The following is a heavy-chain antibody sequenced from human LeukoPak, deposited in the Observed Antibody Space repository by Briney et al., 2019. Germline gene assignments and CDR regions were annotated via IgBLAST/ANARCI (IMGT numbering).Heavy chain of an antibody. J-gene: IGHJ4*02. CDR2: VNPNSGHT. CDR1: GYTFTSYD. V-gene: IGHV1-8*01. D-gene: IGHD2-15*01. CDR3: ARGAPGSYCSGGSCPYFDY. Sequence: ASVKVSCKASGYTFTSYDINWVRQATGQGLEWMGWVNPNSGHTGYAQRFQGRVTMTRNTSISTAYMELSSLRSEDTAVYYCARGAPGSYCSGGSCPYFDYWGQGTLVSVSS.